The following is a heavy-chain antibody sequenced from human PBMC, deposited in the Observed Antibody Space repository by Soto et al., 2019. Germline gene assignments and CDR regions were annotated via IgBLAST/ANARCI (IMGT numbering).Heavy chain of an antibody. Sequence: GGSLRLSCAASGFTFSSYGMHRVRQAPGKGLEWVAVISYDGSNKYYADSVKGRFTISRDNSKNTLYLQMNSLRAEDTAVYYCAKGMGHSSGYYNPLDYFDYWGQGTLVTVSS. CDR1: GFTFSSYG. CDR2: ISYDGSNK. D-gene: IGHD3-22*01. J-gene: IGHJ4*02. CDR3: AKGMGHSSGYYNPLDYFDY. V-gene: IGHV3-30*18.